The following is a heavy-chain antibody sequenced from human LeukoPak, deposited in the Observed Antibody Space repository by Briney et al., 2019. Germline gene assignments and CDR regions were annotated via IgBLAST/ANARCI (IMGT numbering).Heavy chain of an antibody. Sequence: GGSLRLSCAASGFTFSSYEMNWVRQAPGKGLEWVSYIGSGGNTIYYADSVKGRFTISRDNAKNSLYLQMNSLRAEDTAVYYCVRGHFGMGVWGQGTTVTVSS. J-gene: IGHJ6*02. V-gene: IGHV3-48*03. CDR1: GFTFSSYE. CDR3: VRGHFGMGV. CDR2: IGSGGNTI.